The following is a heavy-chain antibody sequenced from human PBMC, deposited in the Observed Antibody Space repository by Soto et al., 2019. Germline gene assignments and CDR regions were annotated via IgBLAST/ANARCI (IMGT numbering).Heavy chain of an antibody. V-gene: IGHV3-48*02. CDR3: ARDCSLGSRYCRWFDP. CDR1: GVTLSGYS. Sequence: EVQLVESGGGLVQPGGALRLSCVAAGVTLSGYSMNWVRQAPGKGLEWVSYISSSSSNIQYAGSVKGRFTISRDNAKNSLHLQINSLRDEDTAVYYCARDCSLGSRYCRWFDPWGQGTLVTVSS. CDR2: ISSSSSNI. J-gene: IGHJ5*02. D-gene: IGHD2-15*01.